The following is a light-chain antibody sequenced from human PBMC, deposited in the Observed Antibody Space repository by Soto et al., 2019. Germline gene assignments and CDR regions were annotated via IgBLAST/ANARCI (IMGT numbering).Light chain of an antibody. Sequence: EIGLTQSPGTLSLSPGERATLSCRASQSVSSSYLAWYQQKPGQAPRLLIYDASSRATGIPDRFSGSGSGTDFTLTIRRLEPEDFAVYYCQQYGSSYPWTFGQGTKVDIK. J-gene: IGKJ1*01. V-gene: IGKV3-20*01. CDR2: DAS. CDR1: QSVSSSY. CDR3: QQYGSSYPWT.